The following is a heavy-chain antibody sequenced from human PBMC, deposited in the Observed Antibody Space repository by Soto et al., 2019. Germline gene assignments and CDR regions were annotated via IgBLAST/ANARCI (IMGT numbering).Heavy chain of an antibody. CDR3: AIFFFKQKTAYEIPFQSRHS. V-gene: IGHV6-1*01. J-gene: IGHJ5*01. D-gene: IGHD2-2*02. CDR2: TYYRSKWYN. Sequence: NWIRQSPSIGLEWLGKTYYRSKWYNDYAVSVKSRITINPDTSKNQFSLQLNCVTPEDTAVYYCAIFFFKQKTAYEIPFQSRHS.